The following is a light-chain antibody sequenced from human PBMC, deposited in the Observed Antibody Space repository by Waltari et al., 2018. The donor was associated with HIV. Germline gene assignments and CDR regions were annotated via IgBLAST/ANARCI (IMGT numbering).Light chain of an antibody. J-gene: IGKJ2*01. CDR1: QSVSSSY. Sequence: EIVLTQSPGTLSLSPGERATLSCRASQSVSSSYLAWYQQKPGQALRLLIYGGSNRATGIPDRFRGSGSGADFTLTITRLEPEDFAVYYCQQYGTSPPWYSFGQGTKLE. CDR3: QQYGTSPPWYS. V-gene: IGKV3-20*01. CDR2: GGS.